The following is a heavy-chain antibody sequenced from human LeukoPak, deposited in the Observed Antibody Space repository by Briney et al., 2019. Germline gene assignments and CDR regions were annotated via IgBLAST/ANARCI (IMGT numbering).Heavy chain of an antibody. D-gene: IGHD5-12*01. CDR1: GGSISSSSYY. CDR2: SYYSGST. CDR3: ARHVGYSGYDYIDY. Sequence: SETLSLTCTVSGGSISSSSYYWGWIRQPPGRGLEWIGSSYYSGSTYYTPSLTSRLTISVNPSKNLFSQKLSSWTAADTAVYYCARHVGYSGYDYIDYWGQGTLVTVSS. J-gene: IGHJ4*02. V-gene: IGHV4-39*01.